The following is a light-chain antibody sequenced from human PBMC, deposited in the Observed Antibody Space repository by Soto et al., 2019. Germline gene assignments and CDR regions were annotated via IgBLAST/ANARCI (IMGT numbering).Light chain of an antibody. CDR1: TSDVGSYNL. J-gene: IGLJ3*02. CDR3: CSYADSSTWV. Sequence: QSALTQPASVSGSPGQSITISCTGTTSDVGSYNLVSWYQQHPGKAPKLMIYEVSKRPSGVSNRFSGSKSGNTASLTISGLQAEDEGDYYCCSYADSSTWVFGGGTKLTVL. V-gene: IGLV2-23*02. CDR2: EVS.